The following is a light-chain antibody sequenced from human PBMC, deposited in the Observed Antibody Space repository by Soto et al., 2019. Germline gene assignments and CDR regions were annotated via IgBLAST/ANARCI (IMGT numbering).Light chain of an antibody. CDR2: DAS. CDR1: QSISTW. Sequence: DIQMTQSPSTLSASVGDRVTITCRASQSISTWLAWYQQKPGKAPELLIYDASSLQSGVPSRFSGSGSGTEFTLTISSLQPDDFATYYCQQYNSYSSEVYTFGQGTRLEIK. CDR3: QQYNSYSSEVYT. V-gene: IGKV1-5*01. J-gene: IGKJ5*01.